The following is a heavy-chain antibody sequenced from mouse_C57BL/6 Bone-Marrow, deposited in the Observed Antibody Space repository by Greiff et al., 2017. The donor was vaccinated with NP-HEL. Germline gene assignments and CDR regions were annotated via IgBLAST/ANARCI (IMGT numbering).Heavy chain of an antibody. D-gene: IGHD1-1*01. CDR1: GYTFTSYG. Sequence: QVQLQQSGAELARPGASVKLSCKASGYTFTSYGISWVKQRTGQGLEWIGEIYPRSGNTYYNEKFKGKATLTADKSSSTAYMELRSLTSEDSAVYFCARNSLLLRFAYWGQGTLVTVSA. V-gene: IGHV1-81*01. CDR2: IYPRSGNT. CDR3: ARNSLLLRFAY. J-gene: IGHJ3*01.